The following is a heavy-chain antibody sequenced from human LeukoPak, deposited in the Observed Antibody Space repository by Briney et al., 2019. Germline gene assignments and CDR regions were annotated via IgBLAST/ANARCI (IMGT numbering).Heavy chain of an antibody. CDR2: IVGTGGNM. CDR3: SKGITWDSNRCSD. D-gene: IGHD2-2*01. Sequence: PGGSLRLSCAASGFSFSNYAMSWVRQAPGKGLEWVSAIVGTGGNMYYADSVKGRFTISRDNFKSTLYLQMNSLRAEDTAVYYCSKGITWDSNRCSDWGQGTLVTVSS. V-gene: IGHV3-23*01. CDR1: GFSFSNYA. J-gene: IGHJ4*02.